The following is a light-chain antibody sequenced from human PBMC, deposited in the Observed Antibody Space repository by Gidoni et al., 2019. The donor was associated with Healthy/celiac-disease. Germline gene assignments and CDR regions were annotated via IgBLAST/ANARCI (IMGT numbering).Light chain of an antibody. CDR3: QQYGSSQT. CDR1: QSVSSSY. V-gene: IGKV3-20*01. J-gene: IGKJ1*01. CDR2: GAS. Sequence: EIVLTQSPVTLSLSPGERATLSCRARQSVSSSYLAWYQQKPGQAPRLLIYGASSRATGIPDRFSGSGSGTDFTLTISRLEPEDFAVYYCQQYGSSQTFGQGTKVEIK.